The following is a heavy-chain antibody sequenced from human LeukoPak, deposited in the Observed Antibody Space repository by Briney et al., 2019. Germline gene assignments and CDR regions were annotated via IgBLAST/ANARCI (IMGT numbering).Heavy chain of an antibody. V-gene: IGHV4-39*07. CDR1: GGSISSSSYY. CDR3: ARRPVTTGFWYFDL. Sequence: SETLSLTCTVSGGSISSSSYYWGWIRQPPGKGLEWIGEIYHSGSTNYNPSLKSRVTISVDKSKNQFSLKLSSVTAADTAVYYCARRPVTTGFWYFDLWGRGTLVTVSS. CDR2: IYHSGST. D-gene: IGHD4-17*01. J-gene: IGHJ2*01.